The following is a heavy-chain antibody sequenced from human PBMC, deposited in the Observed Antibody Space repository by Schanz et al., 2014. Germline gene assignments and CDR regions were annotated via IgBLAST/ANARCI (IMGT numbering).Heavy chain of an antibody. J-gene: IGHJ3*02. Sequence: QVQLVQSGAEVKKPGASVKVSCRASGYPFTSDDITWVRQAPGQGLEWMGWMNPNSGDTGYPRKFQDRVTLTTDTSTSTAYMELSSLRSDDTAVYYCARGGGPEDVFDIWGQGTILTVSS. CDR3: ARGGGPEDVFDI. V-gene: IGHV1-8*01. CDR1: GYPFTSDD. CDR2: MNPNSGDT.